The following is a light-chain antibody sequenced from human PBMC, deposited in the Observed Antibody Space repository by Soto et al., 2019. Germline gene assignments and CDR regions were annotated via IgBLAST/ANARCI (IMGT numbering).Light chain of an antibody. Sequence: DVVMTQSPLSLPVTLGQPASISCRSSQSLVYSDGNTYLNWLQQRPGQSPRRLIYKVSNRDSGVPDRFSGSGSGTDFTLRITRVEAEDVGLYYCMQATHWPLTFGGGTKVDIK. J-gene: IGKJ4*01. V-gene: IGKV2-30*01. CDR2: KVS. CDR1: QSLVYSDGNTY. CDR3: MQATHWPLT.